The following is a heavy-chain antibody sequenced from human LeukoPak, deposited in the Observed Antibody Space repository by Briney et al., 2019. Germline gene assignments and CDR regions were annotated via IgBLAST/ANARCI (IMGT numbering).Heavy chain of an antibody. J-gene: IGHJ5*02. D-gene: IGHD3-10*01. CDR3: ARRHYYGSGSPNWFDP. Sequence: SETLSLTCTVSGVSISSTTYYWGWIRQPPGKGLEWIGYIYSSGSTNYNPSLKSRVTISVDTSKNQFSLKLSSVTAADTAVYYCARRHYYGSGSPNWFDPWGQGTLVTVSS. V-gene: IGHV4-61*05. CDR2: IYSSGST. CDR1: GVSISSTTYY.